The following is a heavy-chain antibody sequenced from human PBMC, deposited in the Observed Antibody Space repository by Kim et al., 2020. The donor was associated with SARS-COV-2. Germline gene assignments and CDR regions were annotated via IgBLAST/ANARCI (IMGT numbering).Heavy chain of an antibody. CDR1: GFTFSDYY. CDR3: ARGYSSGWFDY. Sequence: GGSLRLSCAASGFTFSDYYMTWIRQAPGKGLEWVSYISSSGITIYYADSVKGRFTISGDNAKKSLYLQMNSLRAEDTAVYYCARGYSSGWFDYWGQGTLVTVSS. J-gene: IGHJ4*02. V-gene: IGHV3-11*01. D-gene: IGHD6-19*01. CDR2: ISSSGITI.